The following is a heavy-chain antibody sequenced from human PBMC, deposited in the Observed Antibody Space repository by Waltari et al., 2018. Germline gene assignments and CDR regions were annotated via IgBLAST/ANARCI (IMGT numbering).Heavy chain of an antibody. CDR1: GGTFRIHS. J-gene: IGHJ3*01. Sequence: QVQLMQSGAEVKKPGSSVTVSCKASGGTFRIHSISWVRQAPGQGLEWLGGVIPMFGTVNYAQRFQGRVTITAAESTSTIYMELHTLRSEDTAVYYCASGAGYCSSSNCPHDAFNVWGQGTMVTVSS. V-gene: IGHV1-69*01. D-gene: IGHD2-2*01. CDR3: ASGAGYCSSSNCPHDAFNV. CDR2: VIPMFGTV.